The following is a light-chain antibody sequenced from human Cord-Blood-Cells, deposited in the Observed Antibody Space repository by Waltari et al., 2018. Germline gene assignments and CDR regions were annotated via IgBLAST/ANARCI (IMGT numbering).Light chain of an antibody. Sequence: QSVLTQPPSASGTTGQRVTISCSGSSSNIGRNPVNWYQQLPGTAPKLLIYSNDQRPSGVPDRFSGSKSGTSASLAISGLQSEDEADYYCAAWDDSLNGWVFGGGTKLTVL. CDR2: SND. J-gene: IGLJ3*02. CDR3: AAWDDSLNGWV. CDR1: SSNIGRNP. V-gene: IGLV1-44*01.